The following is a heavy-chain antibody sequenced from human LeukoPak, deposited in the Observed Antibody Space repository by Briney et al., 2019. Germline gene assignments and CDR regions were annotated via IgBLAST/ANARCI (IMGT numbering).Heavy chain of an antibody. CDR3: ARDSSGSSWYQGIWFDP. V-gene: IGHV4-39*07. CDR1: GGSISSSSYY. J-gene: IGHJ5*02. CDR2: IYYSGST. Sequence: PSETLSLTCTVSGGSISSSSYYWGWIRQPPGKGLEWIGTIYYSGSTYYNPSLKSRVTISVDTSKNQFSLKLSSVTAADTAVYYCARDSSGSSWYQGIWFDPWGQGTLVAVSS. D-gene: IGHD6-13*01.